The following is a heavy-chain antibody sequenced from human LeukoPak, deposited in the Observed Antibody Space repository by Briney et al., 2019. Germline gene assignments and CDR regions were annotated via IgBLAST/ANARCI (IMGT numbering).Heavy chain of an antibody. Sequence: SETLSLTCAVYGGSFSGYYWSWIRQPPGRGLEWIGEINHSGSTNYNPSLKSRVTISVDTSKNQFPLKLSSVTAADTAVYYCARGRDDYVWGSYRYTGPVYFDYWGQGTLVTVSS. D-gene: IGHD3-16*02. CDR2: INHSGST. CDR3: ARGRDDYVWGSYRYTGPVYFDY. V-gene: IGHV4-34*01. J-gene: IGHJ4*02. CDR1: GGSFSGYY.